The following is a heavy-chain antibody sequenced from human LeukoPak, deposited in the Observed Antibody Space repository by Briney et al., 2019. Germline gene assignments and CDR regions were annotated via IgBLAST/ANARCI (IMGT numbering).Heavy chain of an antibody. J-gene: IGHJ4*02. Sequence: SETLSLTCTVSGGSISSYYWGWIRQPPGKGLEWIGEINRGGDTNCSPSLKSRASISLDTSKTQFSLKLNTVTAADTAVYYCARGYGSGSYYTYWGQGTLVTVSS. CDR2: INRGGDT. CDR1: GGSISSYY. V-gene: IGHV4-34*01. CDR3: ARGYGSGSYYTY. D-gene: IGHD3-10*01.